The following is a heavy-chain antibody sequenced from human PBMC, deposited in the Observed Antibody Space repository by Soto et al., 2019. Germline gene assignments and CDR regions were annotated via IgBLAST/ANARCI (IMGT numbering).Heavy chain of an antibody. Sequence: SETLSLTCTVSGGSISSYYWSWIRQPPGKGLEWIGYIYYSGSTSYNPSLKSRVTISVDTSKNQFSLKLSSVTAADTAVYYCAASCVGCGGFNYYGMDVWGQGTTVT. CDR3: AASCVGCGGFNYYGMDV. J-gene: IGHJ6*02. V-gene: IGHV4-59*01. CDR1: GGSISSYY. D-gene: IGHD2-21*01. CDR2: IYYSGST.